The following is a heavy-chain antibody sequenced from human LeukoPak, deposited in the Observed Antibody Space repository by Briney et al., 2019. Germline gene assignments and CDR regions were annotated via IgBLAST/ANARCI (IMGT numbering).Heavy chain of an antibody. CDR2: ISWDGGST. CDR3: AKGTTSGIVGAIVDY. J-gene: IGHJ4*02. V-gene: IGHV3-43D*03. Sequence: RSLRLSCAASGFTFDDYAMHWVRQAPGKGLEWVSLISWDGGSTYYADSVKGRFTISRDNSKNSLYLQMNSLRAEDTALYYCAKGTTSGIVGAIVDYWGQGTLVTVSS. CDR1: GFTFDDYA. D-gene: IGHD1-26*01.